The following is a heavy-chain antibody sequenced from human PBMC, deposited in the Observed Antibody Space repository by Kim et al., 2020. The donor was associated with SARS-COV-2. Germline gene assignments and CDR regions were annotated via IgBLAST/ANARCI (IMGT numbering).Heavy chain of an antibody. D-gene: IGHD3-9*01. CDR3: ARGNYDILTGYLNY. J-gene: IGHJ4*02. Sequence: ARKLQGRVTMTTDTSTSTAYMELRSLRSDDTAVYYCARGNYDILTGYLNYWGQGTLVTVSS. V-gene: IGHV1-18*01.